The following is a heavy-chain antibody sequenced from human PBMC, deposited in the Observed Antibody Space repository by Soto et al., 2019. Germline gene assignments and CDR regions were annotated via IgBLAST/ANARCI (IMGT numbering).Heavy chain of an antibody. V-gene: IGHV1-69*06. CDR3: ARRFSPRGYSKRNYYYYGMDV. J-gene: IGHJ6*02. Sequence: SVEVSCKASGGTFSSYAISWVRQAPGQGLEWMGGIIPIFGTANYAQKFQGRVTITADKSTSTAYMELSSLRSEDTAVYYCARRFSPRGYSKRNYYYYGMDVWGQGTTVTVSS. CDR2: IIPIFGTA. D-gene: IGHD6-13*01. CDR1: GGTFSSYA.